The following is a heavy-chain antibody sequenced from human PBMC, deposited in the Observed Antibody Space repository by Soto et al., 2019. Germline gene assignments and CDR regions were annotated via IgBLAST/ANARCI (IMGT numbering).Heavy chain of an antibody. V-gene: IGHV3-48*02. Sequence: EVLLVESGGDLVQPGGSLRLSCAASGFTFSDFSMNWVRQAPGKGLEWVAYISGDSSTKYYTHSVKARFTISRDNARNSLDLQLTSLRDEDTALYYCARGFPYMKVVDFWGKGTLVTVSS. CDR3: ARGFPYMKVVDF. D-gene: IGHD4-4*01. J-gene: IGHJ4*02. CDR2: ISGDSSTK. CDR1: GFTFSDFS.